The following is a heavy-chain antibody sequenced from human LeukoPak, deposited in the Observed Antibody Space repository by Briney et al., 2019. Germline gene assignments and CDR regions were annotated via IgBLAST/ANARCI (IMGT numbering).Heavy chain of an antibody. CDR3: ARHSNSYFDY. D-gene: IGHD5-24*01. CDR2: IYYSGST. CDR1: GGSISSYY. J-gene: IGHJ4*02. Sequence: SETLSLTCTVSGGSISSYYWSWIRQPPGKGLEWIGYIYYSGSTNYNPSLKSRVTISVDTSKNQFSLELSSVTAADTAVYYCARHSNSYFDYWGQGTLVTVSS. V-gene: IGHV4-59*08.